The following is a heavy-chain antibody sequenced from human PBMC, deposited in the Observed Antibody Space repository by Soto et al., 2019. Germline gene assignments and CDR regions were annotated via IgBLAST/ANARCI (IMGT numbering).Heavy chain of an antibody. Sequence: SVKVSCKASGGTFSSCAISWVRQAPGQGLEWMGGIIPIFGTANYAQKFQGRVTITADESTSTAYMELSSLRSEDTAVYYCARAYCGGDCYSYNWFDPWGQGTLVTVSS. V-gene: IGHV1-69*13. J-gene: IGHJ5*02. CDR2: IIPIFGTA. CDR3: ARAYCGGDCYSYNWFDP. CDR1: GGTFSSCA. D-gene: IGHD2-21*02.